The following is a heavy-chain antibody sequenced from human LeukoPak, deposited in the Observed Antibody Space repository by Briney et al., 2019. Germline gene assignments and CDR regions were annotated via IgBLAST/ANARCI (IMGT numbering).Heavy chain of an antibody. D-gene: IGHD1-1*01. CDR3: ARGIITGNNPTRYYMDV. Sequence: SVKVSCKASGGTFSSYAISWVRQAPGQGLEWMGGIIPMFGTANNARKLQGRVTITTDESTTTVYMELSSLRSEDTAVYYCARGIITGNNPTRYYMDVWGTGTTVTVSS. J-gene: IGHJ6*03. CDR2: IIPMFGTA. V-gene: IGHV1-69*05. CDR1: GGTFSSYA.